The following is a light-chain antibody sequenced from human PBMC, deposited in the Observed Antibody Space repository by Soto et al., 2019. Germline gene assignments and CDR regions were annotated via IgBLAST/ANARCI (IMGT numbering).Light chain of an antibody. CDR3: LQYNNWPPETWT. CDR2: GAS. V-gene: IGKV3-15*01. J-gene: IGKJ1*01. CDR1: QSVSGN. Sequence: EIVMTQTPATLSVSPGERATLSCRASQSVSGNLAWYQHRPGQAPRLLINGASTRATGIPGRFSGSGSGTEFTLTISSLQSEDIAVYFCLQYNNWPPETWTFGPGTKVDIK.